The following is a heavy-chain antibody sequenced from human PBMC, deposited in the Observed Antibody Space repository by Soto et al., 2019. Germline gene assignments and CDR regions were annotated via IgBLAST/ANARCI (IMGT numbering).Heavy chain of an antibody. CDR2: ISAHNGNT. CDR3: ARGRYGYY. V-gene: IGHV1-18*01. D-gene: IGHD4-17*01. J-gene: IGHJ4*02. Sequence: QAHLVQSGPEVKKPGASVKVSCKGSGYIFTSYGIAWVRQAPGQGLEWMGWISAHNGNTEYAQKFQGRVTVTRDTSTSTAYLELRSLRSDDTALYYCARGRYGYYWGQGALVTVSS. CDR1: GYIFTSYG.